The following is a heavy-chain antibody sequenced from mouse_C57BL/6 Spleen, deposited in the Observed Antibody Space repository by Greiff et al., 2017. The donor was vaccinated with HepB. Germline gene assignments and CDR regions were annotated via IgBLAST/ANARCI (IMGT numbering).Heavy chain of an antibody. Sequence: EVQLQQSGPVLVKPGASVKMSCKASGYTFTDYYMNWVKQSHGKSLEWIGVINPYNGGTSYNQKFKGKATLTVDKSSSTAYMELNSLTSEDSAVYYCARRNWDGSYWYFDVWGTGTTVTVSS. CDR1: GYTFTDYY. D-gene: IGHD4-1*01. CDR3: ARRNWDGSYWYFDV. V-gene: IGHV1-19*01. CDR2: INPYNGGT. J-gene: IGHJ1*03.